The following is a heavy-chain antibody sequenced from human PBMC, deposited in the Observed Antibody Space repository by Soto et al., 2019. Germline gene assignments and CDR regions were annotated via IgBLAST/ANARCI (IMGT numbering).Heavy chain of an antibody. J-gene: IGHJ4*02. D-gene: IGHD3-10*01. Sequence: GGSLRLSCTDSGVSFSGHTMNWVRQAPGRGLEWVSSISQSSSHKYYADSVKGRSTISRDNAKNTLYLQMNNLRVDDTAVYYCAKDMVYWGQGTLVTVSS. V-gene: IGHV3-21*04. CDR2: ISQSSSHK. CDR3: AKDMVY. CDR1: GVSFSGHT.